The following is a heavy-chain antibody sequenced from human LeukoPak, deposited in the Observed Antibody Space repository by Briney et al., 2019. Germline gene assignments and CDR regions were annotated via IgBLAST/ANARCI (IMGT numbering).Heavy chain of an antibody. V-gene: IGHV5-51*01. CDR2: IYPGDSDT. CDR1: GYRFTSSW. CDR3: ARSPEGYTNRWYRFDY. Sequence: GESLKISCKDSGYRFTSSWIGWVRQMPGKGLEWMGIIYPGDSDTRYSPSFQGQVTISADKSISTAYLQWSSLKASDTAMYYCARSPEGYTNRWYRFDYWGQGTLVTVSS. J-gene: IGHJ4*02. D-gene: IGHD6-13*01.